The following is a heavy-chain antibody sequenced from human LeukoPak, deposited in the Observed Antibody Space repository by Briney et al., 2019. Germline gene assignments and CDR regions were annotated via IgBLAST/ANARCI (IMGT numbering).Heavy chain of an antibody. D-gene: IGHD4-17*01. CDR1: GFTLSSYS. J-gene: IGHJ4*02. V-gene: IGHV3-48*01. CDR2: ISSASGTV. Sequence: PGDSLRLSCVASGFTLSSYSVNWVSQAPGKGLEWVSHISSASGTVYYAESVKGRFTISRDTANNSLYLQMNDLSAEVTAVYYCARDHYGDYFFDFWGQGTLVTVSS. CDR3: ARDHYGDYFFDF.